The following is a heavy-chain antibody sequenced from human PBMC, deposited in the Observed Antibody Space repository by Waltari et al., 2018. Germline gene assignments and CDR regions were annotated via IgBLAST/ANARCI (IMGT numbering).Heavy chain of an antibody. CDR3: ARESRSTAGTDY. J-gene: IGHJ4*02. Sequence: QEQLVQSAAEVKKPGSSVKVSCKTSRDTFSTYAITWVRQAPGQGLEWMGRIIPLLDISNYAQQFQGRNTITADRSTSTAYMELSSLESEDTALYYCARESRSTAGTDYWGQGTLVTVSS. D-gene: IGHD2-2*01. CDR1: RDTFSTYA. CDR2: IIPLLDIS. V-gene: IGHV1-69*09.